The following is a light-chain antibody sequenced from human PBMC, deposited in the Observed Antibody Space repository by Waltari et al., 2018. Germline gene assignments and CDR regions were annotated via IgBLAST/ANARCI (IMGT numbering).Light chain of an antibody. CDR1: QGISSW. Sequence: DIQMTQSPSSVSASVGDRVTITCRASQGISSWLAWYQQKPGRAPNLLIYAASSLQSGVPARFSGSGSGTEFTLTISSLQAEDFAVYYCQERGRTFGQGTKVEIK. J-gene: IGKJ1*01. CDR2: AAS. V-gene: IGKV1-12*01. CDR3: QERGRT.